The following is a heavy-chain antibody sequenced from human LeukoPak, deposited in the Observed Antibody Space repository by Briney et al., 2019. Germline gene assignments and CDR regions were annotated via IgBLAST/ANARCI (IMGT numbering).Heavy chain of an antibody. Sequence: PGGSLRLSCAGSGFTFSRYGMHWVRQAPGKGLEWVALIRYDGNDHWYGDSAKGRFTISRDNSKDTVYLQMDSLRDEDTAVYYCARWGIVGHDAFDLWGQGTMVTVSS. CDR3: ARWGIVGHDAFDL. CDR1: GFTFSRYG. D-gene: IGHD1-26*01. V-gene: IGHV3-33*01. J-gene: IGHJ3*01. CDR2: IRYDGNDH.